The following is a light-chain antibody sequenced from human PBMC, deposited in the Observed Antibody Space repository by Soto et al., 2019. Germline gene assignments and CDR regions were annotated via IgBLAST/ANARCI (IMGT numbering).Light chain of an antibody. J-gene: IGKJ1*01. V-gene: IGKV4-1*01. Sequence: DIVMTQSPDSLAVSLGERATINCKSSQSVLYSSNNKNYLAWYQQKPGQPPKLIIYWASTRESGVPDRFSGSGSGTVFTLSISSLQAEDVAVYYCQQYYSTPRTFGQGTKVEI. CDR3: QQYYSTPRT. CDR2: WAS. CDR1: QSVLYSSNNKNY.